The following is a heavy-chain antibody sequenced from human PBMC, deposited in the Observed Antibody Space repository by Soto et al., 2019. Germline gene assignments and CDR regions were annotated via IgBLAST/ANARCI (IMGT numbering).Heavy chain of an antibody. V-gene: IGHV3-30-3*01. CDR2: ISYDGSNK. D-gene: IGHD6-6*01. Sequence: GGSLRLSCAASGFTFSSYAMHWVRQAPGKGLEWVAVISYDGSNKYYADSVKGRFTISRDNSKNTLYLQMNSLRSDDTAVYYCARDTPRIAARLAPRTGMDVWGQGTTVTVSS. J-gene: IGHJ6*02. CDR3: ARDTPRIAARLAPRTGMDV. CDR1: GFTFSSYA.